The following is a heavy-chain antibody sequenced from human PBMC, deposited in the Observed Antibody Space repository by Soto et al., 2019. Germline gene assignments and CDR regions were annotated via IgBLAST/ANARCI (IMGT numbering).Heavy chain of an antibody. CDR3: ASTEYYFDY. CDR1: GGSFSGYY. Sequence: TLPFPSAVYGGSFSGYYWSWIRQPPGKGLEWIGEINHSGSTNYNPSLKSRVTISVDTSKNQFSLKLSSVTASDTAVYYCASTEYYFDYWGQGTLVTVSS. D-gene: IGHD4-17*01. CDR2: INHSGST. V-gene: IGHV4-34*01. J-gene: IGHJ4*02.